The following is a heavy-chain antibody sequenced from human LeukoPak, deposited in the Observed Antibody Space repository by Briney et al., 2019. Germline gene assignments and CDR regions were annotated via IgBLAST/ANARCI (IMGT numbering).Heavy chain of an antibody. J-gene: IGHJ4*02. CDR1: GFAFNNYG. D-gene: IGHD2-2*01. CDR3: AKGPLRGTAAAIDY. Sequence: GKSLRLSCAASGFAFNNYGMHWVRQAPGKGLEWVAVISYDGRNKHYPDSVKGRFTISRDISTDTLWLQMDSLRTEDTAVYYCAKGPLRGTAAAIDYWGQGTLVTVSS. V-gene: IGHV3-30*18. CDR2: ISYDGRNK.